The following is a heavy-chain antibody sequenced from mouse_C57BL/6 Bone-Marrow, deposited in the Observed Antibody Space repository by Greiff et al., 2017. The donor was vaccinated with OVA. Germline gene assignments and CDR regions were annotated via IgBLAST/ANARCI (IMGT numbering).Heavy chain of an antibody. Sequence: EVQRVESGGGLVKPGGSLKLSCAASGFTFSSYAMSWVRQTPEKRLEWVATISDGGSYTYYPDNVKGRFTISRDNAKNNLYLQMSHLKSEDTAMYYCAREKPPGAYWGQGTLVTVSA. CDR1: GFTFSSYA. J-gene: IGHJ3*01. CDR2: ISDGGSYT. CDR3: AREKPPGAY. V-gene: IGHV5-4*01.